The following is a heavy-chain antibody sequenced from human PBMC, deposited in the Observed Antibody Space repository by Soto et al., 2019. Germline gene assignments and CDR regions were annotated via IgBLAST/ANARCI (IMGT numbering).Heavy chain of an antibody. CDR2: ITPIFGTA. CDR1: GGTFSSYA. J-gene: IGHJ3*02. V-gene: IGHV1-69*13. CDR3: ASQGFWRGYYTARASNAFDI. Sequence: GASVKVSCKASGGTFSSYAISWVRQAPGQGLEWMGGITPIFGTANYAQKFQGRVTITADESTSTAYMELSSLRSEDTAVYYCASQGFWRGYYTARASNAFDIWGQGTMVTVSS. D-gene: IGHD3-3*01.